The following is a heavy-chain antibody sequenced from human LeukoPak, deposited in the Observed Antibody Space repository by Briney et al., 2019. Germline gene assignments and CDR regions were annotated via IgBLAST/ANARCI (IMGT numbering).Heavy chain of an antibody. V-gene: IGHV3-30*02. Sequence: GGSLRLSCAASGFTFSSYGMHWVRLAPGKGLEWMAFIRYDGSNKYYADSVKGRFTISRDNSKNTLYLQMNSLRAEDTAVYYCAKDDYYDSSGYYQKDAFDIWGQGTMVTVSS. J-gene: IGHJ3*02. CDR2: IRYDGSNK. D-gene: IGHD3-22*01. CDR1: GFTFSSYG. CDR3: AKDDYYDSSGYYQKDAFDI.